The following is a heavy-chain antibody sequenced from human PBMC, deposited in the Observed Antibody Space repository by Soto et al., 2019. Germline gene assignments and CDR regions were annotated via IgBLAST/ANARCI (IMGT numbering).Heavy chain of an antibody. V-gene: IGHV1-69*01. CDR2: IIPIFGTA. CDR1: GGTFSSYA. J-gene: IGHJ6*02. Sequence: QVQLVQSGAEVKKPGSSVKVSCKASGGTFSSYAISWVRQAPVQGLEWMGGIIPIFGTANYAQKFQGRVTITADESTSTAYMELSSLRSEDTAVYYCARVVVITTSFVYYYYGMDVWGQGTTVTVSS. CDR3: ARVVVITTSFVYYYYGMDV. D-gene: IGHD3-22*01.